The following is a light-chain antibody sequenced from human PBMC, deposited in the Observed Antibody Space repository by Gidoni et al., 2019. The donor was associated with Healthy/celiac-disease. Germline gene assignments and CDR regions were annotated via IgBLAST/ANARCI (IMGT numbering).Light chain of an antibody. J-gene: IGKJ4*01. V-gene: IGKV3-11*01. CDR2: AAS. Sequence: EIVLTQSPATLSLSPGERATLSCRASQSVTSYLAWYQQKPGQAPRLLNYAASNRTTGITARFSGSGSGTDFTLTISSLEPEDFAVYYCQQSSNWPLTFGGXTKVEIK. CDR1: QSVTSY. CDR3: QQSSNWPLT.